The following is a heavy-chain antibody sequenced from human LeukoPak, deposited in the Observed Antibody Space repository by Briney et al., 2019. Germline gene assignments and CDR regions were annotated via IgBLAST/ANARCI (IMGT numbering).Heavy chain of an antibody. J-gene: IGHJ4*02. D-gene: IGHD3-16*02. CDR2: ISSSSSYI. V-gene: IGHV3-21*01. Sequence: GGSLRLSCAASGFTLTSHSMNWVRQAPGKGLEWVSSISSSSSYIYYADSVRGRFTISRDNAKNSLYLQMNSLRAEDTAVYYCARGSDFVWGSYRPYFDYWGQGTLVTVSS. CDR3: ARGSDFVWGSYRPYFDY. CDR1: GFTLTSHS.